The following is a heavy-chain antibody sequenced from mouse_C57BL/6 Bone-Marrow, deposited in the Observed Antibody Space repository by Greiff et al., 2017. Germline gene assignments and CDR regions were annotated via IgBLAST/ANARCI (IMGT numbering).Heavy chain of an antibody. CDR3: ASVCGYGSSSAWFAY. Sequence: VQLQQSGAELVRPGTSVKVSCKASGYAFTNYLIEWVKQRPGQGLEWIGVINPGSGGTNYNEKFKGKATLTADKSSSTAYMQLSSLTSEDSAVYFGASVCGYGSSSAWFAYWGQGTLVTVSA. CDR2: INPGSGGT. J-gene: IGHJ3*01. V-gene: IGHV1-54*01. D-gene: IGHD1-1*01. CDR1: GYAFTNYL.